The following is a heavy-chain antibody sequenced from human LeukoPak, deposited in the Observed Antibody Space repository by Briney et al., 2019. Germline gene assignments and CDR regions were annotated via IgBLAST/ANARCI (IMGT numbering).Heavy chain of an antibody. V-gene: IGHV3-53*01. CDR3: ARALDPLYYFDY. CDR2: IYSGGST. Sequence: GGSLRLSCAASGFTVSSNYMSWVRQAPGKGLEWVSVIYSGGSTYYADSVKGQFTISRDNSKNTLYLQMNSLRAEDTAVYYCARALDPLYYFDYWGQGTLVTVSS. J-gene: IGHJ4*02. CDR1: GFTVSSNY.